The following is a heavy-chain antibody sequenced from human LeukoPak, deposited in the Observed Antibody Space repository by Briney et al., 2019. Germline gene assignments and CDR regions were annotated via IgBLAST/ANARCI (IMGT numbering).Heavy chain of an antibody. Sequence: DPSETLSLTCAVYGGSFSGYYWSWIRQPPGKGLEWIGEINRSGSTNYNPSLKSRVTISVDTSKNQFSLKLSSVTAADTAVYYCARGYNWNYGWDPWGQGTLVTVSS. CDR2: INRSGST. CDR3: ARGYNWNYGWDP. V-gene: IGHV4-34*01. CDR1: GGSFSGYY. D-gene: IGHD1-7*01. J-gene: IGHJ5*02.